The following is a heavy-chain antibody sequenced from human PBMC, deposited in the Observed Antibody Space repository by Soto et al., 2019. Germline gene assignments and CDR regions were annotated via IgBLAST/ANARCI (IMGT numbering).Heavy chain of an antibody. CDR1: GFTFSSYW. V-gene: IGHV3-74*01. CDR3: ARGGTMVRGFYYYYYGMDV. Sequence: GGSLRLSCAASGFTFSSYWMHWVRQAPGKGLVWVSRINSDGSSTSYADSVKGRFTISRDNAKNTLYLQMNSLRAEDTAVYYCARGGTMVRGFYYYYYGMDVWGQGTTVTVSS. CDR2: INSDGSST. J-gene: IGHJ6*02. D-gene: IGHD3-10*01.